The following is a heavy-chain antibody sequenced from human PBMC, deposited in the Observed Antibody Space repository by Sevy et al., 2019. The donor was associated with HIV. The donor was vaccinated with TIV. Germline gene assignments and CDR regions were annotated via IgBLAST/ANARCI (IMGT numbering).Heavy chain of an antibody. Sequence: ASVKVSCKTSGYTFTNYFITWVRQAPGQGLEWMERISRYDTNYAQKFQGRVTMTTDTSTSTVYMELRSLKSDDTAVYYCARAPSGSQGPGQYFHHWGQGTLVTVSS. J-gene: IGHJ1*01. CDR2: ISRYDT. CDR1: GYTFTNYF. V-gene: IGHV1-18*01. CDR3: ARAPSGSQGPGQYFHH. D-gene: IGHD1-26*01.